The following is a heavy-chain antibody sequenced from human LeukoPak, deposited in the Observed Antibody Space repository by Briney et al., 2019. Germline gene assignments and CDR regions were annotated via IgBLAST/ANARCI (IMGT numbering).Heavy chain of an antibody. D-gene: IGHD2-21*02. CDR3: AKEEILLGARSYFDY. Sequence: GGSLRLSCAASGFTFSNYWMSWVRQAPGKGLEWVANIKQDGSEKYYVDSVKGRFTISRDNAMNSLYLQMNSLRAEDTAVYYCAKEEILLGARSYFDYWGQGTLVTVSS. CDR1: GFTFSNYW. J-gene: IGHJ4*02. V-gene: IGHV3-7*01. CDR2: IKQDGSEK.